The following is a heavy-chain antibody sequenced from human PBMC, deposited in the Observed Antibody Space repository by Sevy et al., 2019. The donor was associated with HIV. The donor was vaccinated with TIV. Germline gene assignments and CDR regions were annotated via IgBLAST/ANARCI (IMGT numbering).Heavy chain of an antibody. Sequence: GGSLRLSCAASGFTFSSYGMHWVRQAPGMGLEWVAVIWFDGSNTFYADSVNGRFTISRDIAENTLHLQMNSLRAEDTAGYYCARDLESYNYGAYGPSSMPDYWGQRTVVTVSS. CDR2: IWFDGSNT. J-gene: IGHJ4*02. V-gene: IGHV3-33*01. D-gene: IGHD2-2*01. CDR3: ARDLESYNYGAYGPSSMPDY. CDR1: GFTFSSYG.